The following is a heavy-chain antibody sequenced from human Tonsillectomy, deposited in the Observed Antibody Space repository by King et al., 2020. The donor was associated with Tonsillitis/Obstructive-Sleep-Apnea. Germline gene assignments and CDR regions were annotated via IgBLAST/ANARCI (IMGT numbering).Heavy chain of an antibody. CDR1: GFIFSSYF. Sequence: VQLVESGGGVVQPGRSLRLSCAASGFIFSSYFMHWVRQAPGKGLEWVAVMSYDGSNKYYADSVKGRFTISRDNSKNTMYQQMNSLRAEDTAVYYCARAHLRFLMFYFYMDVWGKGTTVTVSS. V-gene: IGHV3-30*01. D-gene: IGHD4-17*01. CDR2: MSYDGSNK. J-gene: IGHJ6*03. CDR3: ARAHLRFLMFYFYMDV.